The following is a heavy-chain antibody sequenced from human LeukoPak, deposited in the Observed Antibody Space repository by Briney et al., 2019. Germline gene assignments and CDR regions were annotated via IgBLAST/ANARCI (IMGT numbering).Heavy chain of an antibody. Sequence: ASVKVSCKASGYTFSSYAMHWVRQAPGQSLEWMGWINAGVGNTKYSQKFQGRITITRDTSATTAYMELRSLRSDDTAVYYCARVESVLRFFDYWGQGTLVTVSS. CDR2: INAGVGNT. J-gene: IGHJ4*02. CDR3: ARVESVLRFFDY. V-gene: IGHV1-3*01. CDR1: GYTFSSYA. D-gene: IGHD3-3*01.